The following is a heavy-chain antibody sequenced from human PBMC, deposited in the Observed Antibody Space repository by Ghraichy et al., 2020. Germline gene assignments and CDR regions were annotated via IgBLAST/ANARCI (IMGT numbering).Heavy chain of an antibody. D-gene: IGHD3-10*01. J-gene: IGHJ4*02. CDR1: GFSFSDYS. CDR2: ITGSSITI. CDR3: ARGSRRALDY. V-gene: IGHV3-48*01. Sequence: GGSLRLSCEGSGFSFSDYSMIWVRLTPRKALEWVSYITGSSITIFYTDSVKGRFTISRDNAKNSLYLQMNSLRAEDTAVYYCARGSRRALDYWGQGTLVTVSS.